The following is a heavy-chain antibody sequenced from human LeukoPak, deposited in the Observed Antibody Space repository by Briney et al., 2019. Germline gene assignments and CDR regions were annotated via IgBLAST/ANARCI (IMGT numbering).Heavy chain of an antibody. CDR1: GYTFTGYY. CDR2: INPNSGGT. J-gene: IGHJ3*02. Sequence: ASVKVSCKASGYTFTGYYMHWVRQAPGQGLEWMGWINPNSGGTNYAQKFQGRVTMTRDTSISTAYMELSRLRSDDTAVYYCARDSSREDGAFDIWGQGTMVTVSS. V-gene: IGHV1-2*02. D-gene: IGHD6-13*01. CDR3: ARDSSREDGAFDI.